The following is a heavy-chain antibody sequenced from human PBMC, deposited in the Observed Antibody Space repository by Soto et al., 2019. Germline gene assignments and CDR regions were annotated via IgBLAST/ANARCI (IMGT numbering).Heavy chain of an antibody. CDR2: ISAYNGNT. D-gene: IGHD2-2*01. Sequence: GASVKVSCKASGYTFTSYGISWVRQAPGQGLEWMGWISAYNGNTNYAQKLQGRVTMTTDTSTSTAYMELRSLRSGDTAVYYCARDGGYCSSTSCYYYGMDVWGQGTTVTVSS. V-gene: IGHV1-18*04. CDR3: ARDGGYCSSTSCYYYGMDV. CDR1: GYTFTSYG. J-gene: IGHJ6*02.